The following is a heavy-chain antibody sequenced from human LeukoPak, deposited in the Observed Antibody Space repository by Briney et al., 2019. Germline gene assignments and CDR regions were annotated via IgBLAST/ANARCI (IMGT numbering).Heavy chain of an antibody. CDR3: AKDLYNSGWYPTTFDY. CDR2: IRYDGSNK. CDR1: GFTFSSYG. Sequence: PGGSLRLSCAASGFTFSSYGMNWVRQAPGKGLEWVAFIRYDGSNKYYADSVKGRFTTSRDNSKNTLYLQMNSLRAEDTAVYYCAKDLYNSGWYPTTFDYWGQGTLVTVSS. D-gene: IGHD6-19*01. J-gene: IGHJ4*02. V-gene: IGHV3-30*02.